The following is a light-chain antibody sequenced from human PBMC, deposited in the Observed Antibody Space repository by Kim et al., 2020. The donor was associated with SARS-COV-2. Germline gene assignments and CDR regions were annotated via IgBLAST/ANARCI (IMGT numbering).Light chain of an antibody. CDR2: DAS. Sequence: ASVGDRVTITCRASQSIRTYLNWYQQKPGIAPKLLIYDASSLQSGVPSRFSGSGSESDFTLTISSLQPEDFASYYCQQSYSTPQTFGQGTKVDIK. CDR3: QQSYSTPQT. J-gene: IGKJ1*01. V-gene: IGKV1-39*01. CDR1: QSIRTY.